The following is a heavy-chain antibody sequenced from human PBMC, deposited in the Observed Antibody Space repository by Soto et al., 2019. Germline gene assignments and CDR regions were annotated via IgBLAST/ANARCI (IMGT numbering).Heavy chain of an antibody. CDR3: ARDEGSYGSGSRSYGMDV. D-gene: IGHD3-10*01. CDR2: IYYSGST. J-gene: IGHJ6*02. Sequence: QVQLQESGPGLVKPSQTLSLTCTVSGGSISSGGHYWSWIRQHPGKGLEGIGYIYYSGSTSYNPSLKSRVGILVDTSKNQFSLKLYSVPAADTAVYYCARDEGSYGSGSRSYGMDVWGQGTTVTVSS. V-gene: IGHV4-31*03. CDR1: GGSISSGGHY.